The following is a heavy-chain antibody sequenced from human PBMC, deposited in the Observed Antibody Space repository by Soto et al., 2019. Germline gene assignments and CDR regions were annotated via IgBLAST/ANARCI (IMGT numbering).Heavy chain of an antibody. CDR3: VRGYSSSSGRHGLNV. CDR2: ITSDGSTT. CDR1: GFTFSSYW. V-gene: IGHV3-74*01. Sequence: EVQLVESGGGLVQPGGSLRLSCAASGFTFSSYWMHWVRQDPGKGLMWVSRITSDGSTTNYADSVKGRFAISRDNAKNTLYLQMNSLRVEDTAVYYCVRGYSSSSGRHGLNVWGQGTTVTVSS. J-gene: IGHJ6*02. D-gene: IGHD6-6*01.